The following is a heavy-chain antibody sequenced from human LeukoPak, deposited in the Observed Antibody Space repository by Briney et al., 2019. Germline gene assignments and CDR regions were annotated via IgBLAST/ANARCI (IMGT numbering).Heavy chain of an antibody. D-gene: IGHD6-13*01. CDR1: GGSISSNSYY. Sequence: SETLSLTCAVSGGSISSNSYYWGWIRQPPGKGLEWIGSIYYSGSTYYNPSLKSRVTISVDTSKNHFSLKLSSVTAADTAVYYCARHARFRYSSSWYYYYYYMDVWGKGTTVTISS. J-gene: IGHJ6*03. V-gene: IGHV4-39*01. CDR3: ARHARFRYSSSWYYYYYYMDV. CDR2: IYYSGST.